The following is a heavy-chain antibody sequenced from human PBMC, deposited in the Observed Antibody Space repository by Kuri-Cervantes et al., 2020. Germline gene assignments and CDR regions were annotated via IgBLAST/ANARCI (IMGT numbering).Heavy chain of an antibody. J-gene: IGHJ4*02. V-gene: IGHV4-4*02. CDR1: GGSISNGRW. Sequence: GSLRLSCAVSGGSISNGRWWSWVRQPPGKGLEWIGEIFQSGSTNYNPSLKSRVTISMDTSRNQFSLRLTSVTAADTAMYYCAKADANGDFDYWGQGTLVTVSS. CDR3: AKADANGDFDY. D-gene: IGHD4-17*01. CDR2: IFQSGST.